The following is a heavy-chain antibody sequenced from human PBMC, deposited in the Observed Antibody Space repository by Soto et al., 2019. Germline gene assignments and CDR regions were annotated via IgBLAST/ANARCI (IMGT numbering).Heavy chain of an antibody. CDR1: GFTFSSYW. V-gene: IGHV3-7*03. Sequence: GGSLRLSCAASGFTFSSYWMSWVRQAPGKGLEWVANIKQDGSEKYSVDSVKGRFTISRDNAKNSLYLQMNSLRAEDTAVYYCARDTVAARHSSYYYYGMDVWGQGTTVTVSS. J-gene: IGHJ6*02. CDR2: IKQDGSEK. CDR3: ARDTVAARHSSYYYYGMDV. D-gene: IGHD6-6*01.